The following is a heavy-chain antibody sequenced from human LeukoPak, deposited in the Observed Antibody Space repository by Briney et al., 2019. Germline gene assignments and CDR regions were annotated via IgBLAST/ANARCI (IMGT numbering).Heavy chain of an antibody. J-gene: IGHJ4*02. V-gene: IGHV5-51*01. CDR1: GYSFASSW. D-gene: IGHD5-18*01. Sequence: GESLKISCTASGYSFASSWIAWVRQMPGKGLEWMGIIFPDDSNTGYNPSFQGQVTIPADKSISTAYLQWSSLKASDTAMYYCARLDTAMADYWGQGTLVTVSS. CDR3: ARLDTAMADY. CDR2: IFPDDSNT.